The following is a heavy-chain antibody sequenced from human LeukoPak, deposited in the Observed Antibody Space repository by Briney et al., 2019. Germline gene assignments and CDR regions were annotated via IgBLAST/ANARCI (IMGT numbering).Heavy chain of an antibody. CDR1: GFSFSTYA. V-gene: IGHV3-23*01. Sequence: PGGSLTLSCAASGFSFSTYAMNWVRQAPGKGLEWVPGISGSSASTYYADSVKGRFTTSRDNSKNTLYVQMNSLEAEATAVYYCVVGSYSFDYWGQGTLVTVSS. J-gene: IGHJ4*02. CDR2: ISGSSAST. D-gene: IGHD3-10*01. CDR3: VVGSYSFDY.